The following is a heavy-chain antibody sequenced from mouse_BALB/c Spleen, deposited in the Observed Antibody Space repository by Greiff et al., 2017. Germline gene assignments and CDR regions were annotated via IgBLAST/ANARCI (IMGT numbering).Heavy chain of an antibody. Sequence: EVMLVESGGGLVQPGGSLRLSCATSGFTFTDYYMSWVRQPPGKALEWLGVIRNKANGYTTEYSASVKGRFTISRDNSQSILYLQMNTLRAEDSATYYCARDRGDAGYFDVWGAGTTVTVSA. CDR2: IRNKANGYTT. V-gene: IGHV7-3*02. CDR3: ARDRGDAGYFDV. J-gene: IGHJ1*01. CDR1: GFTFTDYY. D-gene: IGHD3-3*01.